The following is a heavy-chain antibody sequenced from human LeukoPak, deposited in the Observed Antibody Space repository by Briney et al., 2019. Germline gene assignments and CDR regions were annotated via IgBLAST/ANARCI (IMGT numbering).Heavy chain of an antibody. V-gene: IGHV4-59*01. J-gene: IGHJ5*02. CDR3: ARVGFGYYDSSGYYDWFDP. D-gene: IGHD3-22*01. Sequence: PSETLSLTCTVSGGSISSYYWSWIRQPPGKGLEWSGYIYYSGSANYNPSLKSRVTISVDTSKNQFSLKLSSVTAADTAVYYCARVGFGYYDSSGYYDWFDPWGQGTLVTVSS. CDR2: IYYSGSA. CDR1: GGSISSYY.